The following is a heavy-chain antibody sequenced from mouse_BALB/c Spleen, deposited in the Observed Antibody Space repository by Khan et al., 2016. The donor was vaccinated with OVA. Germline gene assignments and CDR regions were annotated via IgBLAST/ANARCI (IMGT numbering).Heavy chain of an antibody. CDR2: ISYSGGT. J-gene: IGHJ3*01. V-gene: IGHV3-2*02. CDR3: ARWFAY. Sequence: EVQLVESGPGLVKPSQSLSLTCTVTGYSITSDYAWNWIRQFPGNKLEWMGYISYSGGTSYLPSLKSRISITRDTSKNQFFLQLNSVTTEDSATDYCARWFAYWGQGTLVTVS. CDR1: GYSITSDYA.